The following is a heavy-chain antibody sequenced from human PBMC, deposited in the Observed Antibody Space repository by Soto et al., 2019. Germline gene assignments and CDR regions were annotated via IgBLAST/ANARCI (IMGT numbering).Heavy chain of an antibody. V-gene: IGHV4-31*03. Sequence: QVQLQESGPGLVRPSQTLSLTCTVSGGSIGSGGYYWSWIRQHPGKGLEWIGFIYYSGSTYYNPSLKRRVNISVDTSKNQFSLRLNSVTAADTAVYYCARTTYYSGSGTYKSFDYWGQGTLVTVYS. CDR2: IYYSGST. CDR3: ARTTYYSGSGTYKSFDY. CDR1: GGSIGSGGYY. D-gene: IGHD3-10*01. J-gene: IGHJ4*02.